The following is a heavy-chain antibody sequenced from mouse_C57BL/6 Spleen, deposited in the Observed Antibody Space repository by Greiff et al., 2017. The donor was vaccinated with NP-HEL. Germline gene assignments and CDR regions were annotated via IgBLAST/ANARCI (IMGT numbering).Heavy chain of an antibody. CDR1: GYTFTSYW. CDR3: ARGPSRGEYYFDY. CDR2: IHPNSGST. V-gene: IGHV1-64*01. Sequence: QVQLQQPGAELVKPGASVKLSCKASGYTFTSYWMHWVKQRPGQGLEWIGMIHPNSGSTNYNEKFKSKATLTVDKSSSTAYMQLSSLTSEDSAVYYCARGPSRGEYYFDYWGQGTTLTVSS. J-gene: IGHJ2*01.